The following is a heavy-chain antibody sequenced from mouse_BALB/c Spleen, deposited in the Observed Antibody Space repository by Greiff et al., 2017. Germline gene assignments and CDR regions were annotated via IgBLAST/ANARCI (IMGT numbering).Heavy chain of an antibody. Sequence: EVKLVESGGGLVQPGGSLRLSCATSGFTFTDYYMSWVRQPPGTALEWLGFIRNKANGYTTEYSASVKGRFTISRDNSQSILYLQMNTLRAEDSATYYCARDGRLRYFDYWGQGTTLTVSS. J-gene: IGHJ2*01. CDR2: IRNKANGYTT. CDR1: GFTFTDYY. D-gene: IGHD3-2*02. V-gene: IGHV7-3*02. CDR3: ARDGRLRYFDY.